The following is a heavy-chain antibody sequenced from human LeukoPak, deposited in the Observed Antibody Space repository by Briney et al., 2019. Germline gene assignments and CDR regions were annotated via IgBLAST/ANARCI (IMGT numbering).Heavy chain of an antibody. CDR3: ASVDTARVYGMDV. D-gene: IGHD5-18*01. CDR1: GGSISSSNW. CDR2: IYHSGST. Sequence: SGTLSLTCAVSGGSISSSNWWSWVRQPPGKGLEWIGEIYHSGSTNYNPSLKSRVTISVDKSKNQFSLKLSSVTAADTAVYYCASVDTARVYGMDVWGQGTTVTVSS. J-gene: IGHJ6*02. V-gene: IGHV4-4*02.